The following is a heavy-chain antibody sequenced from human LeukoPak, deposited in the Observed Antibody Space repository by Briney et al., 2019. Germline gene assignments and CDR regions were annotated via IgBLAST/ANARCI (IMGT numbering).Heavy chain of an antibody. Sequence: GGSLRLSCAASGFTFSRYWMSWVRQAPGKGLEWVANIKKDGSEKDYVDSVKGRFTISRDNAKNSLYLQMNSLRVDDSAVYYCARETAPTNIVVVPAVFFDYWGQGTLVTVSS. CDR3: ARETAPTNIVVVPAVFFDY. V-gene: IGHV3-7*01. D-gene: IGHD2-15*01. CDR2: IKKDGSEK. CDR1: GFTFSRYW. J-gene: IGHJ4*02.